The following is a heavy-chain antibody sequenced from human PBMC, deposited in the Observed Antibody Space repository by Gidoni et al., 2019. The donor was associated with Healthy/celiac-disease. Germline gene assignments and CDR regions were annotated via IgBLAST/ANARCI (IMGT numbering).Heavy chain of an antibody. CDR1: GFTFRSYG. CDR2: ISYDGSNK. CDR3: AKGGDFWSGSGEYFQH. J-gene: IGHJ1*01. D-gene: IGHD3-3*01. Sequence: QVQLVESGGGVVQPGRSLRLSCAASGFTFRSYGMHWVRQAPGKGLEWVAVISYDGSNKYYADSVKGRFTISRDNSKNTLYLQMNSLRAEDTAVYYCAKGGDFWSGSGEYFQHWGQGTLVTVSS. V-gene: IGHV3-30*18.